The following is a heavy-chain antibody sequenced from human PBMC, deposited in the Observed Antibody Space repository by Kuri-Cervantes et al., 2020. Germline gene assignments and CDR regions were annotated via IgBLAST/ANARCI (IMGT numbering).Heavy chain of an antibody. Sequence: GESLKISCAASGFTFSSYSMNWVRQAPGKGLEWVSSISGSSSSTYYTDSVKGRFTISRDNAKNSLYLQMNSLRAEDTAVYYCARDTVPAAISYYMDVWGKGTTVTVSS. J-gene: IGHJ6*03. CDR1: GFTFSSYS. CDR2: ISGSSSST. CDR3: ARDTVPAAISYYMDV. V-gene: IGHV3-21*01. D-gene: IGHD2-2*02.